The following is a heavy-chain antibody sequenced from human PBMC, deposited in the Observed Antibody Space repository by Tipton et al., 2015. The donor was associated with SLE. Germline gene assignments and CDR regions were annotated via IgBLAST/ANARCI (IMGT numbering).Heavy chain of an antibody. Sequence: QLVPSGAEVKKPGASVKVSCTASGYTFSSYDISWARQATGQGLEWMGWVNPSSGNTGYVQKFQGRVTMTRDPSISRAYMELSSRRSEDTAVYYCARGRLLGIRNAFDTWGQGPMVSVSS. J-gene: IGHJ3*02. V-gene: IGHV1-8*01. CDR2: VNPSSGNT. CDR3: ARGRLLGIRNAFDT. CDR1: GYTFSSYD. D-gene: IGHD7-27*01.